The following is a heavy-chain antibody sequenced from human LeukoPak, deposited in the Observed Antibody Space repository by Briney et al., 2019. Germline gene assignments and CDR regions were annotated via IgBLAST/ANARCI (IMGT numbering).Heavy chain of an antibody. CDR2: IYYSGST. CDR3: ARQVGSSSWYSGDYFDY. D-gene: IGHD6-13*01. Sequence: PSETLSLTCTVSGGSISSSSYYWGWIRQPPGKGLEWIGSIYYSGSTYYNPSLKIRVTISVDTSKNQFSLKLSSVTAADTAVYYCARQVGSSSWYSGDYFDYWGQGTLVTVSS. V-gene: IGHV4-39*01. CDR1: GGSISSSSYY. J-gene: IGHJ4*02.